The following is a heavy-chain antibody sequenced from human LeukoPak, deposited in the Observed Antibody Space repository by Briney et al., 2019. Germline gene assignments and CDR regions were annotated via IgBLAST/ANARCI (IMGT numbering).Heavy chain of an antibody. J-gene: IGHJ6*03. CDR3: AKDQVPMDV. Sequence: GGSLRLSCAASGFTFSNYGMHWVRQAPGKGLEWVASIYNDGNKKDYTDSVKGRLTISRDNSKNTLYLQMNSLKTDDTAVYYCAKDQVPMDVWGKGTTVTVSS. CDR2: IYNDGNKK. V-gene: IGHV3-30*02. CDR1: GFTFSNYG.